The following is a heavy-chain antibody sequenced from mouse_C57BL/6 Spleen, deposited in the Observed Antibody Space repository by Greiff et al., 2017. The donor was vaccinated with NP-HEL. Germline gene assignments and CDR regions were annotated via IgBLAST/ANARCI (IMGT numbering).Heavy chain of an antibody. Sequence: QVQLQQSGPELVKPGASVKISCKASGYSFTSYYIHWVKQRPGQGLEWIGWIYPGSGNTKYNEKFKGKATLTADTSASTAYMQLSSLTSEDSAVYYCASGITAVVDFDYWGQGTTVTVSS. CDR1: GYSFTSYY. D-gene: IGHD1-1*01. CDR2: IYPGSGNT. V-gene: IGHV1-66*01. J-gene: IGHJ2*01. CDR3: ASGITAVVDFDY.